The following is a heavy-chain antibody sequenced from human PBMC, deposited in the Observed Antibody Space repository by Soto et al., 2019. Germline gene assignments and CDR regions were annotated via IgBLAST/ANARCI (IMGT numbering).Heavy chain of an antibody. CDR1: GGTFSSYA. D-gene: IGHD3-10*01. Sequence: GASVKVSCKASGGTFSSYAISWVRQAPGQGLEWVGGIIPIFGTANYAQKFQGRVTITADKSTSTAYMELSSLRSEDTAVYYCARLGKDYYGSGSYYQYYYGMDVWGQGTTVTVSS. CDR2: IIPIFGTA. CDR3: ARLGKDYYGSGSYYQYYYGMDV. J-gene: IGHJ6*02. V-gene: IGHV1-69*06.